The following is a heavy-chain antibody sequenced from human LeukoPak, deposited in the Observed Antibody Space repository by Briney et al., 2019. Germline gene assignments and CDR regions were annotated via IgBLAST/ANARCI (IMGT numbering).Heavy chain of an antibody. V-gene: IGHV3-23*01. J-gene: IGHJ4*02. D-gene: IGHD5-18*01. CDR2: ISGSGGST. CDR1: GFTFNSYA. CDR3: AKSRSGYSYGFDY. Sequence: PGGSLRLSCAASGFTFNSYAMNWVRQAPGKGLEWVSAISGSGGSTYYADSVKGRFTISRDNSKNTLYLQMNSLRAEDTAVYYCAKSRSGYSYGFDYWGQGSLVTVS.